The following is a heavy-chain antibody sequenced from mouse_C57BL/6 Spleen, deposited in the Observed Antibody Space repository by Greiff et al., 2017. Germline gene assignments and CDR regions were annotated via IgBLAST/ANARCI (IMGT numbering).Heavy chain of an antibody. CDR1: GFTFSSYT. CDR2: ISGGGGNT. V-gene: IGHV5-9*01. CDR3: ARRIYYGSSHYFDY. J-gene: IGHJ2*01. Sequence: EVQLVESGGGLVKPGGSLKLSCAASGFTFSSYTMSWVRQTPEKRLEWVATISGGGGNTYYPDSVKGRFTISRDNAKNTLYLQMSSLRSEDTALYYCARRIYYGSSHYFDYWGQGTTLTVSS. D-gene: IGHD1-1*01.